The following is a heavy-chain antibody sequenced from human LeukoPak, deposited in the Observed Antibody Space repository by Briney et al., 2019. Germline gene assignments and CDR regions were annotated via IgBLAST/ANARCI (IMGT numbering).Heavy chain of an antibody. CDR1: GGSISSSSYY. Sequence: SETLSLTCTVPGGSISSSSYYWGWIRQPPGKGLEWIGSIYYSGGTYYNPSLRSRVTISVDTSKNQFPLKLSSVTAADTAVYYCARQRIAALAIETDAFDIWGQGTMVTVSS. CDR3: ARQRIAALAIETDAFDI. CDR2: IYYSGGT. V-gene: IGHV4-39*01. D-gene: IGHD6-6*01. J-gene: IGHJ3*02.